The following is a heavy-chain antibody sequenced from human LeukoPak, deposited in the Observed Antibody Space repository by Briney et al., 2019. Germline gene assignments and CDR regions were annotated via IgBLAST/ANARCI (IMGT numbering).Heavy chain of an antibody. CDR1: GYTFTNYY. D-gene: IGHD2-2*01. J-gene: IGHJ6*03. CDR2: INPRDGST. CDR3: ARVVPAASLYYYYYMDV. V-gene: IGHV1-46*01. Sequence: ASVKVSCKASGYTFTNYYVHWVRQAPGQGLEWMGVINPRDGSTSYAQKFQGRVTMTRDTSTSTVYMELSSLTSDDTAVYYCARVVPAASLYYYYYMDVWGKGTTVTVSS.